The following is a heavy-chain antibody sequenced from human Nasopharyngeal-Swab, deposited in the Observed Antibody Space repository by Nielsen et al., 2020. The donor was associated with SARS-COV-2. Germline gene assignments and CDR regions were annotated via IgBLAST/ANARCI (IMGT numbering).Heavy chain of an antibody. CDR1: GFTFSSYW. CDR3: ARPDGYYYYYYMDV. V-gene: IGHV3-7*01. J-gene: IGHJ6*03. D-gene: IGHD1-14*01. CDR2: IKQDGSEK. Sequence: GESLKISCAASGFTFSSYWMSWVRQAPGKGLEWVANIKQDGSEKYYVDPVKGRFTISRDNAKNSLYLQMNSLRAEDTAVYYCARPDGYYYYYYMDVWGKGTTVTVSS.